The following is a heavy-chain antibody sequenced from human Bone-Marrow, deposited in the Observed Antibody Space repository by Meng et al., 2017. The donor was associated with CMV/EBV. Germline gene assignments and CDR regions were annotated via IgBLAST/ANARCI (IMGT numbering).Heavy chain of an antibody. Sequence: GGSLRLSCAASGFTFSSYAMHWVRQAPGKGLQWVAVISYDGSNKYYADSVKGRFTISRDNSKNTLYLQMNSLRAEDTAVYYCAKTKVTPTSYGIYYYYGMDVWGQGTTVTVSS. D-gene: IGHD4-11*01. CDR3: AKTKVTPTSYGIYYYYGMDV. J-gene: IGHJ6*02. CDR1: GFTFSSYA. V-gene: IGHV3-30*04. CDR2: ISYDGSNK.